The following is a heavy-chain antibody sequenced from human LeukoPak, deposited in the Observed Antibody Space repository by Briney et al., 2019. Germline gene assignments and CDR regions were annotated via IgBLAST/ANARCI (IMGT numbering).Heavy chain of an antibody. Sequence: GASVKVSCKASGGSFSTYAISWVRQAPGQGLEWMGGIIPFFGTPSYAQKFHGRVTITADESTNTAYMEVSSLRSEDTALYYCARYKVPPHQDSSMVPGVYYYYGMDVWGLGTTVTVS. D-gene: IGHD3-10*01. CDR2: IIPFFGTP. J-gene: IGHJ6*02. CDR3: ARYKVPPHQDSSMVPGVYYYYGMDV. V-gene: IGHV1-69*01. CDR1: GGSFSTYA.